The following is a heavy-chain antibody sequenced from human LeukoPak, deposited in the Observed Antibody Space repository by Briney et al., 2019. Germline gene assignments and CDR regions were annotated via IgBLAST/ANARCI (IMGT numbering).Heavy chain of an antibody. J-gene: IGHJ5*02. Sequence: ASVTVSCNTSGYPFTKWEINWVRQAAGQGLEWMGWVHPDNGNTYYAQRFRGRVTMSRDTSTTTAYMELSGLRSNDTAVYFCATGPRYDPWGQGTLVTVSS. V-gene: IGHV1-8*01. CDR2: VHPDNGNT. CDR1: GYPFTKWE. CDR3: ATGPRYDP.